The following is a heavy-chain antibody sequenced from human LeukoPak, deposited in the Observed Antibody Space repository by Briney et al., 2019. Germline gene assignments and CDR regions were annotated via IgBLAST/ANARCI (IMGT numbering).Heavy chain of an antibody. CDR1: GFTFSSYW. J-gene: IGHJ4*02. CDR2: INSDGSST. CDR3: VRVPQLALFDY. Sequence: RGSLRLSCAASGFTFSSYWMHWVRQAPGKGLVWASRINSDGSSTNYADSVKGRITISRDNAKNTLYLQMNSLRAEDTAVYYCVRVPQLALFDYWGQGTLVTVSS. D-gene: IGHD4/OR15-4a*01. V-gene: IGHV3-74*01.